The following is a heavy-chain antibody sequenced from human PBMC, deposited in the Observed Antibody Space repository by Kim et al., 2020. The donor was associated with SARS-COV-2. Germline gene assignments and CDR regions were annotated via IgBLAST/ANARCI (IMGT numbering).Heavy chain of an antibody. CDR3: VRVSSGLDAFDI. V-gene: IGHV1-2*02. Sequence: NYAQKFQGGVTMTRDTSISTAYMELSRLRSDDTAVYYCVRVSSGLDAFDIWGQGTMVTVSS. J-gene: IGHJ3*02.